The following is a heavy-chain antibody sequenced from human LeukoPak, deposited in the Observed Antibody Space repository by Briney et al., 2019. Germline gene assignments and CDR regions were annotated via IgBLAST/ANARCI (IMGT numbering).Heavy chain of an antibody. J-gene: IGHJ4*02. V-gene: IGHV3-74*01. D-gene: IGHD2-21*02. CDR3: ARELPREVTLDY. CDR1: GFTLSSYE. CDR2: MNADGSRT. Sequence: AGSLRLSCAASGFTLSSYEMHWVRQAPGKGLVWVSRMNADGSRTGYADSVKGRFTFSRDNARNTMYLQMNSLRAEDTAVYYCARELPREVTLDYWGQGTLVTVSS.